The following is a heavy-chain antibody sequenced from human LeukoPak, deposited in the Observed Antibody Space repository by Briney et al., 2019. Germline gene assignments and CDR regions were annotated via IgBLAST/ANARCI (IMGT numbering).Heavy chain of an antibody. Sequence: SETLSLTCTVSGGSVSSYYWSWIRQPPGKGLEWIGYISNRGSTNCNPHLKSRVTISVDTSKNQISLKLNSVTAADTAVYYCAKMTTRRDDAFDMWGQGTMVTVSS. V-gene: IGHV4-59*02. D-gene: IGHD5-24*01. J-gene: IGHJ3*02. CDR2: ISNRGST. CDR1: GGSVSSYY. CDR3: AKMTTRRDDAFDM.